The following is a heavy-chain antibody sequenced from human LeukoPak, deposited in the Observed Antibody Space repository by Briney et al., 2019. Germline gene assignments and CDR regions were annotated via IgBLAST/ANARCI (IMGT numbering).Heavy chain of an antibody. V-gene: IGHV4-39*01. CDR2: IYNSANT. CDR3: ARHSRSAYTGYENAFDI. CDR1: GDSISSSSYC. J-gene: IGHJ3*02. Sequence: SETLSLTCTVSGDSISSSSYCWDWIRQPPGKGLEWIGNIYNSANTRYNPSLKTRITMSVDTSKNQFSLKLNSVTAADTGIYYCARHSRSAYTGYENAFDIWGQGTMVTVSS. D-gene: IGHD5-12*01.